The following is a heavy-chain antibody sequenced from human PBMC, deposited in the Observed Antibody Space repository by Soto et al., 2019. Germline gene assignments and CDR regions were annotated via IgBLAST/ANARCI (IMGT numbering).Heavy chain of an antibody. CDR3: ARGVRRYCTNGVCYRGYYYYMDV. V-gene: IGHV4-34*01. Sequence: SETLSLTCAVYGGSFSGYYWSWIRQPPGKGLEWIGEINHSGSTNYNPSLKSRVTISVDTSKNQFSLKLSSVTAADTAVYYCARGVRRYCTNGVCYRGYYYYMDVWGKGTTVTSP. D-gene: IGHD2-8*01. J-gene: IGHJ6*03. CDR2: INHSGST. CDR1: GGSFSGYY.